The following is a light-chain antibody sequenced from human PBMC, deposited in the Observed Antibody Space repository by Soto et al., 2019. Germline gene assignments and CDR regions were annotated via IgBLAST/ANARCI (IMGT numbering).Light chain of an antibody. V-gene: IGLV2-14*01. Sequence: QSVLTQPASVSGSAGQSITISCTGTSSDGGGYNYVSWYQQHPGKALKLMIYDVSNRPSGVSNRFSGSKSGNTASMTISGLQAEDEADYYCSSYTSSSTQVFGTGTKVTVL. CDR3: SSYTSSSTQV. J-gene: IGLJ1*01. CDR1: SSDGGGYNY. CDR2: DVS.